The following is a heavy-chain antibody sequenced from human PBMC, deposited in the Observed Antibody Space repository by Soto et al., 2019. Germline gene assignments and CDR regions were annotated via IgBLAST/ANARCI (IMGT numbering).Heavy chain of an antibody. J-gene: IGHJ4*02. CDR3: ASDRYCSSTSCYTEKNY. CDR1: GFSFSSYS. Sequence: EVQLVESGGGLVQPGGSLRLSCAASGFSFSSYSMNWVRQAPGKGLEWVSYISSGGSVMYYADSVKGRFTISRDNAKNSLSLQMNSPRSEDTAVYFCASDRYCSSTSCYTEKNYWGQGALVTVSS. D-gene: IGHD2-2*02. CDR2: ISSGGSVM. V-gene: IGHV3-48*01.